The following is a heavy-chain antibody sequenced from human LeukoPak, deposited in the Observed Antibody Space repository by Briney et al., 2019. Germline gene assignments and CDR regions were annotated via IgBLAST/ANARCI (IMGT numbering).Heavy chain of an antibody. Sequence: GGSLRLFCAASGFTFSSYGMHWVRQAPGKGLEWVAFIRYDGSNKYYADSVKGRFTISRDNSKNTLYLQMNSLRAEDTAVYYCAKSSSGGQQLGPTDLVPYFDYWGQGTLVTVSS. D-gene: IGHD6-13*01. CDR1: GFTFSSYG. CDR2: IRYDGSNK. CDR3: AKSSSGGQQLGPTDLVPYFDY. V-gene: IGHV3-30*02. J-gene: IGHJ4*02.